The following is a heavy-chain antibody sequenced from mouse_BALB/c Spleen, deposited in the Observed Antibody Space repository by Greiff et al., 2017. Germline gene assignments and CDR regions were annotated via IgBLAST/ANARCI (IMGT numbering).Heavy chain of an antibody. CDR2: ISYSGST. D-gene: IGHD2-12*01. Sequence: EVQLVESGPSLVKPSQTLSLTCSVTGDSITSGYWNWIRKFPGNKLEYMGYISYSGSTYYNPSLKSRISITRDTSKNQYYLQLNSVTTEDTATYYCARGGYRTPYFDVWGAGTTVTVSS. V-gene: IGHV3-8*02. CDR3: ARGGYRTPYFDV. CDR1: GDSITSGY. J-gene: IGHJ1*01.